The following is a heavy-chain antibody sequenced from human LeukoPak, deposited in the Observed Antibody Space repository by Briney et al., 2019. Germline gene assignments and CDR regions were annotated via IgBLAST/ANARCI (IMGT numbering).Heavy chain of an antibody. CDR3: ARFKMVGVFDI. V-gene: IGHV4-34*01. CDR2: INHSGST. Sequence: PSETLSLTCAVYGGSFSGYYWSWIRQPPGKGLEWIGEINHSGSTNYNPSLKSRVTISVDKSKNQFSLKLSSVTAADTAVYYCARFKMVGVFDIWGQGTMVTVSS. J-gene: IGHJ3*02. D-gene: IGHD2-8*01. CDR1: GGSFSGYY.